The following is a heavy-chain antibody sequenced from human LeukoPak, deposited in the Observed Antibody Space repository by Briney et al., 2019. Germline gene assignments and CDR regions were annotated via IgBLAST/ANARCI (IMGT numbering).Heavy chain of an antibody. CDR2: ISSGSTSI. CDR1: GFSFSSYG. CDR3: ASWDTANGGGY. Sequence: GGSLRLSCAASGFSFSSYGMNWVRQAPGKGLVWVSYISSGSTSIYYADSVKGRFTISRDNVKNSLYLQMNSLRAEDTAVYYCASWDTANGGGYWGQGTLVTVSS. V-gene: IGHV3-48*04. D-gene: IGHD5-18*01. J-gene: IGHJ4*02.